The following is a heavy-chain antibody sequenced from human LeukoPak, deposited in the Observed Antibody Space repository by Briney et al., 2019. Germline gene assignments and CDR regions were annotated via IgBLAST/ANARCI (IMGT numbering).Heavy chain of an antibody. CDR3: VRHGLGSSWFGFDY. Sequence: RLGESLKISCKCSGYTFTTYWIGWVRQMPGKGLEWMGIIYPGDSDPRYSPSFQGQVTISADTSNSTAYLQWSSLKASDSAMYCCVRHGLGSSWFGFDYWGQGTLVTVSS. V-gene: IGHV5-51*01. J-gene: IGHJ4*02. CDR2: IYPGDSDP. CDR1: GYTFTTYW. D-gene: IGHD6-13*01.